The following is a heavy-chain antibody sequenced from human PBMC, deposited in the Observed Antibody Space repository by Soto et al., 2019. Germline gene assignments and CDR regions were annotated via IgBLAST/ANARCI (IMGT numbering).Heavy chain of an antibody. CDR3: ARQEGGSSWYYYYGMDV. J-gene: IGHJ6*02. V-gene: IGHV4-39*01. Sequence: ETLSLTCTVSGGSISSSSYYWGWIRQPPGKGLEWIGSIYYSGSTYYNPSLKSRVTISVDTXXXXXXXXXXXXXXXXXAVYYCARQEGGSSWYYYYGMDVWGQGTTVTVSS. CDR2: IYYSGST. CDR1: GGSISSSSYY. D-gene: IGHD6-13*01.